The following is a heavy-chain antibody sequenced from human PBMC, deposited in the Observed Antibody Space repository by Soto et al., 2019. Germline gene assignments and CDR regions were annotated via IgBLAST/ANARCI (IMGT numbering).Heavy chain of an antibody. D-gene: IGHD5-18*01. J-gene: IGHJ4*02. Sequence: GGSLRLSCAASGFTFSSYAMSWVRQAPGKGLEWVSAISGSGGSTYYADSVKGRFTISRDNSKNTLYLQMNSLRAEDTTVYYCAKDTTYSYGSVYFDYWGQGTLVTVSS. V-gene: IGHV3-23*01. CDR2: ISGSGGST. CDR1: GFTFSSYA. CDR3: AKDTTYSYGSVYFDY.